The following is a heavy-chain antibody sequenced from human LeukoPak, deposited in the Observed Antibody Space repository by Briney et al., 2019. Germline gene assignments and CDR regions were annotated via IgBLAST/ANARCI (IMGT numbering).Heavy chain of an antibody. D-gene: IGHD6-13*01. J-gene: IGHJ4*02. CDR1: GYTFTGYY. CDR2: INPNSGGI. V-gene: IGHV1-2*02. Sequence: GASVKVSCKASGYTFTGYYMHWVRQAPGQGLEWMGWINPNSGGINYAQKFQGRVTMTRDTSISTAYMELSRLRSDDTAVYYCARSGQQLVHFDYWGQGTLVTVSS. CDR3: ARSGQQLVHFDY.